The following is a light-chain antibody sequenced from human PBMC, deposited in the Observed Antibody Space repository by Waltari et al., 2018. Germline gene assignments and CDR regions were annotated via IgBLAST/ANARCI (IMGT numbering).Light chain of an antibody. V-gene: IGLV2-14*03. CDR1: SSDVGAYNY. J-gene: IGLJ3*02. CDR3: SSFTRASSWV. CDR2: DVN. Sequence: HSALAQPPSVSGSPGQSITISCTGTSSDVGAYNYVSWYQQHPGKAPRLMIYDVNNRPSGVSNRFSGSKSGNTASLTISGLQAEDEADYYCSSFTRASSWVFGGGTKLTV.